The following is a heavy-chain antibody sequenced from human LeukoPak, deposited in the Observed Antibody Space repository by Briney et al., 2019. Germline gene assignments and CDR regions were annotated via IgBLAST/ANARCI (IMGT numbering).Heavy chain of an antibody. V-gene: IGHV4-34*01. CDR2: INHSGST. CDR1: GGSFSGYY. J-gene: IGHJ4*02. CDR3: ARDGGYSGSPERPYYFDY. Sequence: SETLSLTCAVYGGSFSGYYWSWIRQPPGKGLEWIGEINHSGSTNYNPSLKSRVTISVDTSKNQFSLKLSSVTAADTAVYYCARDGGYSGSPERPYYFDYWGQGTLVTVSS. D-gene: IGHD1-26*01.